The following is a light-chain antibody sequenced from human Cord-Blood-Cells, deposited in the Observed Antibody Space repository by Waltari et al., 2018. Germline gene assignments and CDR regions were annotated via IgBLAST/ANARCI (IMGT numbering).Light chain of an antibody. CDR3: MQALQTPYT. Sequence: DIVMTQSPLSLPVTPGEPASISCRSSQSLLHSNGYNYLNWYLQKPGQSPQLLIYLGSNRASGVPDRFSGSGSGTDFQRKISRVEAEEVGVYYCMQALQTPYTFGQGTKLEI. J-gene: IGKJ2*01. CDR1: QSLLHSNGYNY. V-gene: IGKV2-28*01. CDR2: LGS.